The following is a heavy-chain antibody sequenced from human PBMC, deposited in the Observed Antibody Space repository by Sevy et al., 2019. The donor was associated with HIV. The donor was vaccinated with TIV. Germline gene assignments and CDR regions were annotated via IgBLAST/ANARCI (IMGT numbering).Heavy chain of an antibody. D-gene: IGHD3-9*01. CDR1: GGSISSSSYY. V-gene: IGHV4-39*01. CDR2: SYYSGST. CDR3: ARQNYDILTGIPFDY. Sequence: SETLSLTCTVSGGSISSSSYYWGWLRQPPGKGLEWIRSSYYSGSTYYNPSLKSRVTISVDTSKFQFFLRLSSVTAADTAVYYCARQNYDILTGIPFDYWGQGTLVTISS. J-gene: IGHJ4*02.